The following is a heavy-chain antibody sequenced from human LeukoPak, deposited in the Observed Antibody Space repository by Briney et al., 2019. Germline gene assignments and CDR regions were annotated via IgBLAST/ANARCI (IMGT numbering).Heavy chain of an antibody. J-gene: IGHJ3*02. CDR3: ARDWRDYYDSSGYYFGGAFDI. D-gene: IGHD3-22*01. Sequence: SETLSLSCRVYGGSLSDNYWNWIRQPPGKGLEWIGEINHSGGTNYNPSLKSRVTISVDTSKNQFSLKLSSVTAADTAVYYCARDWRDYYDSSGYYFGGAFDIWGQGTMVTVSS. CDR1: GGSLSDNY. V-gene: IGHV4-34*01. CDR2: INHSGGT.